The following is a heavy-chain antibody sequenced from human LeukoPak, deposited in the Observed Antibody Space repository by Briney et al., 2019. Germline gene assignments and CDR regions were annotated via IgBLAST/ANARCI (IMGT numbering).Heavy chain of an antibody. CDR3: ASDEFGVDY. CDR1: GGTFSSYA. Sequence: ASVKVSFKASGGTFSSYAISWVRQAPGQGLEWMGGIIPIFGTANYAQKFQGRVTITADKCTSTAYMELSSLRSEDTAVYYCASDEFGVDYWGQGTLVTVSS. V-gene: IGHV1-69*06. J-gene: IGHJ4*02. D-gene: IGHD3-10*01. CDR2: IIPIFGTA.